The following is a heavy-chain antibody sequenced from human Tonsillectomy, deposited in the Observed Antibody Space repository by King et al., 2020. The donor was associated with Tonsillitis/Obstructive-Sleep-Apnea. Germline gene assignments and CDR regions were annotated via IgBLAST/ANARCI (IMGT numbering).Heavy chain of an antibody. CDR2: IYYSGST. V-gene: IGHV4-59*01. CDR3: ARVLRREDGYRPSRGYYYGMDV. D-gene: IGHD5-24*01. J-gene: IGHJ6*02. CDR1: GGSISSYY. Sequence: VQLQESGPGLVKPSETLSLTCTVSGGSISSYYWSWIRQPPGKGLEWIGDIYYSGSTNYKPSLKSRVTISVDTSKNQFSLKLSSVTAADTAVYYCARVLRREDGYRPSRGYYYGMDVWGQGTTVTVSS.